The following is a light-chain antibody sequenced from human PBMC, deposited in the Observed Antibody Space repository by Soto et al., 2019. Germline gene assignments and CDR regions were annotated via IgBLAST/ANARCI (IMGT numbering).Light chain of an antibody. CDR1: QSVSSN. CDR2: GAS. Sequence: PATLSVSPGERATLSCRASQSVSSNLAWYQHKPGQAPRLLIYGASTRATGIPARFSGSGSGTEFTLTISSLQSEDFAVYYCQQYNNWPRGTFGQGTKVDIK. V-gene: IGKV3-15*01. CDR3: QQYNNWPRGT. J-gene: IGKJ1*01.